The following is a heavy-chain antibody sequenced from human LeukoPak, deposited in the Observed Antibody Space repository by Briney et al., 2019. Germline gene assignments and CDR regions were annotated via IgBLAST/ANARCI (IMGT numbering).Heavy chain of an antibody. CDR1: GGSFSGYY. V-gene: IGHV4-34*01. Sequence: SETLSLTCAVYGGSFSGYYWSWIRQPPGKGLEWIGEINHSGSTNYNPSLKSRVTISVDTSKNQFSLKLSSVTAADTAVHYCARVKSSWYMYFDYWGQGTLVTVSS. D-gene: IGHD6-13*01. CDR3: ARVKSSWYMYFDY. J-gene: IGHJ4*02. CDR2: INHSGST.